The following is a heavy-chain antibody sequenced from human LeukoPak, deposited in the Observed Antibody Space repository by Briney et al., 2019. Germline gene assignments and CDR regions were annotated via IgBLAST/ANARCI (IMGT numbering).Heavy chain of an antibody. CDR3: ARVERLLRDGAFDI. CDR1: GFTFSSYA. V-gene: IGHV3-53*01. Sequence: PGGSLRLSCAASGFTFSSYAMSWVRQAPGKGLEWVSVIYSGGSTYYADSVKGRFTISRDNSKNTLYLQMNSLRAEDTAVYYCARVERLLRDGAFDIWGQGTMVTVSS. D-gene: IGHD3-3*01. CDR2: IYSGGST. J-gene: IGHJ3*02.